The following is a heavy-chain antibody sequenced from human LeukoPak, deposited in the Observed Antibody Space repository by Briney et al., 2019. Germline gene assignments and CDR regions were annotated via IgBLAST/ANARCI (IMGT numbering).Heavy chain of an antibody. D-gene: IGHD6-19*01. J-gene: IGHJ3*02. CDR2: IIPIFGTA. CDR1: GGTFSSYA. CDR3: AKQQWLGPTDAFDI. Sequence: ASVKVSCTASGGTFSSYAISWVRQAPGQGLEWMGRIIPIFGTANYAQKFQGRVTITTDESTSTAYMELSSLRSEDTAVYYCAKQQWLGPTDAFDIWGQGTMVTVSS. V-gene: IGHV1-69*05.